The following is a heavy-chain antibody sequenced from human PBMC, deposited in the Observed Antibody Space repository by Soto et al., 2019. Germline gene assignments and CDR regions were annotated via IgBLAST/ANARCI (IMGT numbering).Heavy chain of an antibody. D-gene: IGHD5-12*01. CDR1: EFSLSIARMG. J-gene: IGHJ4*02. CDR3: ARIRDGYTIDY. CDR2: IFSNEEN. Sequence: QVTLKESGPVLVKPTETLTLTCTVSEFSLSIARMGVSWIRQPPGKALEWLAHIFSNEENSYSTSLKSRLTISRDPSKRQVVLTMTNMDPMDTATYYCARIRDGYTIDYWGQGTLVTVSS. V-gene: IGHV2-26*01.